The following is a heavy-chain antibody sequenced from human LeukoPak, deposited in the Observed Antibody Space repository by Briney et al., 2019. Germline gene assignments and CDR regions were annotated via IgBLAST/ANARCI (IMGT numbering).Heavy chain of an antibody. CDR1: GGTFSSYP. CDR2: IIPIFGTA. D-gene: IGHD1-26*01. V-gene: IGHV1-69*13. J-gene: IGHJ5*02. CDR3: ARDMTYTGREDWFDP. Sequence: SMKVSCKASGGTFSSYPIGWVRQAPGQGLEWMGGIIPIFGTANYAQKFQGRVTITADESTSTAYMELSSLRSEDTAVYYCARDMTYTGREDWFDPWGQGTLVTVSS.